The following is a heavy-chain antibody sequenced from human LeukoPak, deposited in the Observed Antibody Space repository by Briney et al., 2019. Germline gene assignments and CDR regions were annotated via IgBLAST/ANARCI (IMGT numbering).Heavy chain of an antibody. CDR3: ASIVVVAATGGYYYYGMDV. CDR2: IYHSGST. V-gene: IGHV4-4*02. J-gene: IGHJ6*02. Sequence: SETLSLTCAVSGGSISSSNWWSWVRQPPGKGLEWIGEIYHSGSTNYNPSLKSRVTISVDTSKNQFSLKLSSVTAADTAVYYCASIVVVAATGGYYYYGMDVWGQGTTVTVSS. D-gene: IGHD2-15*01. CDR1: GGSISSSNW.